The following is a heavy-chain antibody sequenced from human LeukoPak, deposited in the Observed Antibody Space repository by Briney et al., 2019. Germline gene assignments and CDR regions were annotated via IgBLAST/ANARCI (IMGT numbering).Heavy chain of an antibody. CDR2: IYYSGST. CDR1: GGSISSYY. CDR3: ARQTTPDY. Sequence: SETLSLTCTVSGGSISSYYWSWIRQPPGKGLEWIGYIYYSGSTNYNPSLKSRVTISVDTSKNQFSLKLSSVTAADTAVYYCARQTTPDYWGQGTLVTVSS. J-gene: IGHJ4*02. D-gene: IGHD1-1*01. V-gene: IGHV4-59*12.